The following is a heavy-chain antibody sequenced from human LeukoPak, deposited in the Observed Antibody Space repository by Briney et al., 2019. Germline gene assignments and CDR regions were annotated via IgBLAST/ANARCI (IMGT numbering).Heavy chain of an antibody. CDR1: GFTFSTYW. V-gene: IGHV3-7*04. CDR3: ARDSPGYLAYDS. CDR2: IKEDVSAT. J-gene: IGHJ4*02. D-gene: IGHD1-1*01. Sequence: PGGSLRLSCAASGFTFSTYWMTWVRQAPGKGPEWVANIKEDVSATYYVDSVKGRFTISRDNAKKSLYLQMNSLRAEDTAVYYCARDSPGYLAYDSWGQGTLVTVSS.